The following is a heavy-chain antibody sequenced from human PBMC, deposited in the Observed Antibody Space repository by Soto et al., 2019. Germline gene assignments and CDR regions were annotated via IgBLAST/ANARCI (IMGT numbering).Heavy chain of an antibody. CDR2: IDPSDSYT. V-gene: IGHV5-10-1*01. CDR1: GYSFSGYW. Sequence: PGESLKISCKGSGYSFSGYWITWVRQMPGKGLEWMGRIDPSDSYTNYSPSFQGHVSISADKSIRTAYLQWSSLKASDSAVYYCAKLGIAAATEDYWGQGTLVTVSS. CDR3: AKLGIAAATEDY. D-gene: IGHD6-13*01. J-gene: IGHJ4*02.